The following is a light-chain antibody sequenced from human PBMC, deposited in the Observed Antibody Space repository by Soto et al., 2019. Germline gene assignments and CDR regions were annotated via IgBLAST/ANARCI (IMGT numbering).Light chain of an antibody. CDR2: KGS. J-gene: IGKJ4*01. V-gene: IGKV1-5*03. Sequence: DIQMTQSPSTLSASVGDRVTITCRASQSISSWLAWYQQKPGKAPILLICKGSSLESRYPSRFSGCGSETEFTLTISTLQPGDFATYYCQQYTSYSLTFGGGTNVDIK. CDR1: QSISSW. CDR3: QQYTSYSLT.